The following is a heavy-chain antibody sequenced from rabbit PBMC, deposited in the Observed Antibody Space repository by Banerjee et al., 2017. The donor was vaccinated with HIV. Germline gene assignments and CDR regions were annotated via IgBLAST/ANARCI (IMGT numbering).Heavy chain of an antibody. CDR3: ARDAGYAGSNL. Sequence: EESGGGLFQPGGSLTLTCTASGIDFSSYYYMCWVRQAPGKGLEWIACIYAGSNSAYYATWAKGRFTISKTSSTTVTLQMTSLTAADTATYFCARDAGYAGSNLWGPGTLVTVS. CDR2: IYAGSNSA. V-gene: IGHV1S40*01. D-gene: IGHD4-2*01. J-gene: IGHJ4*01. CDR1: GIDFSSYYY.